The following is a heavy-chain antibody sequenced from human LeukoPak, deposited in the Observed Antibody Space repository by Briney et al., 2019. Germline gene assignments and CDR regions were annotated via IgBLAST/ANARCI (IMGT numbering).Heavy chain of an antibody. CDR1: GGSISSGGYY. CDR3: ARGSETYYGSWRY. D-gene: IGHD3-10*01. Sequence: SETLSLTCTVSGGSISSGGYYWSWIRQPPGKGLEWIGYIYYSGSTYYNPSLKSRVTISVDTSKNQFSLKLSSVTAADTAVYYCARGSETYYGSWRYWGQGTLVTVSS. J-gene: IGHJ4*02. V-gene: IGHV4-30-4*08. CDR2: IYYSGST.